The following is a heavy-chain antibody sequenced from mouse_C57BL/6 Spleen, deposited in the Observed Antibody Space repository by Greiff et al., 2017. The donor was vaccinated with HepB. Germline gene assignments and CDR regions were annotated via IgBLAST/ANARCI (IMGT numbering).Heavy chain of an antibody. CDR1: GYTFTSYW. V-gene: IGHV1-55*01. Sequence: QVQLQQPGAELVKPGASVKMSCKASGYTFTSYWITWVKQRPGQGLEWIGDIYPGSGSTNYNEKFKSKATLTVDTSSSTAYMQLSSLTSEDSAVYYCAREKNYGSSYDGWFAYWGQGTLVTVSA. D-gene: IGHD1-1*01. J-gene: IGHJ3*01. CDR3: AREKNYGSSYDGWFAY. CDR2: IYPGSGST.